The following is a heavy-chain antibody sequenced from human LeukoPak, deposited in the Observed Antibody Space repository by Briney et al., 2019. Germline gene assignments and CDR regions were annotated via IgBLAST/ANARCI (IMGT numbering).Heavy chain of an antibody. CDR2: MNPNSGNT. Sequence: ASVKVSCKASGGTFSSYDINWVRQATGQGLEWMGWMNPNSGNTGYAQKFQGRVTMTRNTSISTAYMELSSLRSEDTAVYYCARGLDYGDGYYFDYWGQGTLVTVSS. V-gene: IGHV1-8*02. CDR3: ARGLDYGDGYYFDY. D-gene: IGHD4-17*01. CDR1: GGTFSSYD. J-gene: IGHJ4*02.